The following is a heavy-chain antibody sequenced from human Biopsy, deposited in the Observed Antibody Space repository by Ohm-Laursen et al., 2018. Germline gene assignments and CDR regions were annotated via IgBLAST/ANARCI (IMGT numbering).Heavy chain of an antibody. Sequence: GSLRLSCAASGFTFNNYGMQWVRQAPGKGLVWVPRSNTDGSHTNYADSVKGRFTTSTDNAKNTLYLYMSSLTVEDTAVYFCARDASQGFDSWGQGTLVTVSS. CDR2: SNTDGSHT. V-gene: IGHV3-74*01. J-gene: IGHJ5*01. CDR1: GFTFNNYG. CDR3: ARDASQGFDS.